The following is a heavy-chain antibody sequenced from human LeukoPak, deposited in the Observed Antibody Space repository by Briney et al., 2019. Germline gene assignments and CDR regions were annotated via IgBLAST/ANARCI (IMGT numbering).Heavy chain of an antibody. Sequence: GGSLRLSCAASGFTFSSYGMHWVRQAPGKGLEWVAVISYDGSNKYYADSVKGRFTISRDNSKNSLYLQMSSLRSEDTAVYYCARDLMGAYNWFDPWGQGTLVTVSS. CDR3: ARDLMGAYNWFDP. J-gene: IGHJ5*02. CDR1: GFTFSSYG. CDR2: ISYDGSNK. V-gene: IGHV3-30*03. D-gene: IGHD1-26*01.